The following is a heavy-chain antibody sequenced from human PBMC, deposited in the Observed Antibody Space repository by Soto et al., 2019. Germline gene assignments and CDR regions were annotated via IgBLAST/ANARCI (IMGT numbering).Heavy chain of an antibody. V-gene: IGHV1-69*13. D-gene: IGHD2-2*01. J-gene: IGHJ6*03. Sequence: ASVKVSCKASGGTFSSYAISWVRQAPGQGLEWMGGIIPIFGTANYAQKFQGRVTITADESTSTAYMELRSLRSDDTAVYYCARDVPLSPYCSSTSCYYYYMDVWGKGTKVTSP. CDR3: ARDVPLSPYCSSTSCYYYYMDV. CDR2: IIPIFGTA. CDR1: GGTFSSYA.